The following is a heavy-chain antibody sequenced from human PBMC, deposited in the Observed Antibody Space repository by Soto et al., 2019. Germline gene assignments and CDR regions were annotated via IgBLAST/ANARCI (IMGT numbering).Heavy chain of an antibody. V-gene: IGHV4-61*01. Sequence: SETLSLTCTVSGGSVSSGSYYWSWIRQPPGKGLEWIGYIYYSGSTNYNPSLKSRVTISVDTSKNQFSLKLSSVTAADTAVYYCARGGYSYGYWWFDPWGQGTLVTVSS. CDR2: IYYSGST. CDR3: ARGGYSYGYWWFDP. J-gene: IGHJ5*02. CDR1: GGSVSSGSYY. D-gene: IGHD5-18*01.